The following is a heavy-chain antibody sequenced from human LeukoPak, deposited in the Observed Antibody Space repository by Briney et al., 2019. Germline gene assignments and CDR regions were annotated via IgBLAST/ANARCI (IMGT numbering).Heavy chain of an antibody. CDR2: IKEDGSEI. CDR1: GFTFDTYW. D-gene: IGHD5-24*01. CDR3: ARSRDGYTPPFDY. J-gene: IGHJ4*02. V-gene: IGHV3-7*01. Sequence: GGSLRLSCVGSGFTFDTYWMSWVRQAPGKGLEWVANIKEDGSEIYYVDSVKGRFTISRDNAKNSLYLQMTSLRVEDTAVYYCARSRDGYTPPFDYWGQGTLVTVSS.